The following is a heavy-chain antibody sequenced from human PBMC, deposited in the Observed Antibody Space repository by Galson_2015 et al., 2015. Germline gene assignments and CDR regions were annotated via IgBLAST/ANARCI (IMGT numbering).Heavy chain of an antibody. Sequence: SLRLSCAASGFTFGDYALSWFRQAPGKGLEWVGFIGSKAYGGITEYAASVKGRFTISRDDSKSIAYLQMNSLKPEDTAVYYWSRGRFWSGYHVTPFDYWGQGTLVTVSS. J-gene: IGHJ4*02. D-gene: IGHD3-3*01. V-gene: IGHV3-49*03. CDR3: SRGRFWSGYHVTPFDY. CDR1: GFTFGDYA. CDR2: IGSKAYGGIT.